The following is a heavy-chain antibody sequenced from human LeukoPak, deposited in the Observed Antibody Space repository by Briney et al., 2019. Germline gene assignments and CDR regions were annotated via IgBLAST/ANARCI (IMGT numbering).Heavy chain of an antibody. V-gene: IGHV4-39*01. Sequence: SETLSLTCTVSGGPISSSNYYWGWIRQPPGKGLEWIGNIYYRGSTYFNPSLKSRVTMSVDTSKIQFSLRLSSVTAADTAVYYCARTLGYCSSTSCPMDVWGQGTTVTVSS. CDR2: IYYRGST. J-gene: IGHJ6*02. D-gene: IGHD2-2*01. CDR1: GGPISSSNYY. CDR3: ARTLGYCSSTSCPMDV.